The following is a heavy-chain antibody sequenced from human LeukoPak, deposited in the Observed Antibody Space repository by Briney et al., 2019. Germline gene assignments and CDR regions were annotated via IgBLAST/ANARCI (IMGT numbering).Heavy chain of an antibody. CDR3: ARDTDGSLDY. V-gene: IGHV3-7*01. J-gene: IGHJ4*02. CDR2: IKQDGSTK. Sequence: GGSLRLSCAASGFTFSKSWMAWVRQAPGKGREWVANIKQDGSTKHYADSLKGRFTISRDNSRNSLYLQMYSLRADDTAVYYCARDTDGSLDYWGQGILVTVAS. D-gene: IGHD1-26*01. CDR1: GFTFSKSW.